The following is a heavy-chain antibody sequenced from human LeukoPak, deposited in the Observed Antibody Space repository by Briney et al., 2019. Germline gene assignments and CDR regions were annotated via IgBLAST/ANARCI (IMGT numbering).Heavy chain of an antibody. V-gene: IGHV3-33*01. CDR1: GFTFSSYG. Sequence: GRSLRLSCAASGFTFSSYGMHWVCQAPGTGLELVAVRWYDGSNNYYADSVKGRFTISRDNSKIALYLQMYSLRVEDTAVDYCARDRGYCSGGSCYRPAGDGMDVWGKGTTVTVSS. J-gene: IGHJ6*04. CDR2: RWYDGSNN. D-gene: IGHD2-15*01. CDR3: ARDRGYCSGGSCYRPAGDGMDV.